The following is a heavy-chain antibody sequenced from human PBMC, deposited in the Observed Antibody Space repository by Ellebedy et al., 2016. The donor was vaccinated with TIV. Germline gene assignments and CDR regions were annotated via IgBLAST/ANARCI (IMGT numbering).Heavy chain of an antibody. CDR2: ITSSGTYT. D-gene: IGHD6-19*01. Sequence: GESLKISXAASGFTFNDYYMSWIRQAPGKGLEWVSYITSSGTYTLYGDSVKGRFTVSRDNAKNSLYLQMNSLRAEDTAVYYCARAVAGSPDCWGQGTLVTVSS. CDR3: ARAVAGSPDC. V-gene: IGHV3-11*03. J-gene: IGHJ4*02. CDR1: GFTFNDYY.